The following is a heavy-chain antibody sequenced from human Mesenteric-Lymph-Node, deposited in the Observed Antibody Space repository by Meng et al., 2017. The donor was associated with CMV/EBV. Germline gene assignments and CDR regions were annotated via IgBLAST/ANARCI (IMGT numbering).Heavy chain of an antibody. CDR3: AKVRWFGELLDHFDY. V-gene: IGHV3-23*01. CDR2: ISGSGGST. J-gene: IGHJ4*02. Sequence: SGLTFSSYAMSGVRQAPGKGLEWVSAISGSGGSTYYADSVKGRFTISRDNSKNTLYLQMNSLRAEDTAVYYCAKVRWFGELLDHFDYWGQGTLVTVSS. CDR1: GLTFSSYA. D-gene: IGHD3-10*01.